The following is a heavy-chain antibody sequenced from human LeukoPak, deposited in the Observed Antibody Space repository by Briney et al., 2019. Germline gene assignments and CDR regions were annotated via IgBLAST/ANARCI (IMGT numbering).Heavy chain of an antibody. D-gene: IGHD6-13*01. Sequence: GASVNVSCKASVYTFTSYGISGVRQAPGQGLEWMGWISAYNGNTNYAQKLQGRVTMTPDTTTSTAYMELRSLRSDDTAVYYCARVFSSSWYLEAIDYWGQGTLVTVSS. CDR2: ISAYNGNT. CDR3: ARVFSSSWYLEAIDY. CDR1: VYTFTSYG. J-gene: IGHJ4*02. V-gene: IGHV1-18*01.